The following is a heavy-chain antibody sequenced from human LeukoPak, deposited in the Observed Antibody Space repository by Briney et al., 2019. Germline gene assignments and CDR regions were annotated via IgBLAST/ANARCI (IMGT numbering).Heavy chain of an antibody. J-gene: IGHJ4*02. CDR3: ARVRRRDGYNYAAN. CDR2: VYAGGST. Sequence: GGGLRLSCAASGFSVISNLMSWGRQAPGRGVGGGSIVYAGGSTNYAESVTGRFTISRDNFKTTLFLQMNSLRAEDTAVYYCARVRRRDGYNYAANWGQGTLVTVSS. CDR1: GFSVISNL. D-gene: IGHD5-24*01. V-gene: IGHV3-66*01.